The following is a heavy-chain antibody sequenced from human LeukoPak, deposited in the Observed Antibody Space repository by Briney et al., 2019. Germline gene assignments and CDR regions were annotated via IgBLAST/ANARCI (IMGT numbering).Heavy chain of an antibody. D-gene: IGHD4-23*01. Sequence: PGGSLRLSCAASGLTFSIYAMTWVRQAPGKGLVWVSRINSDGSSTSYADSVKGRFTISRDNAKNTLYLQMNSLRAEDTAVYYCASGYSSDYGGNTYWGQGTLVTVSS. CDR1: GLTFSIYA. J-gene: IGHJ4*02. CDR2: INSDGSST. V-gene: IGHV3-74*01. CDR3: ASGYSSDYGGNTY.